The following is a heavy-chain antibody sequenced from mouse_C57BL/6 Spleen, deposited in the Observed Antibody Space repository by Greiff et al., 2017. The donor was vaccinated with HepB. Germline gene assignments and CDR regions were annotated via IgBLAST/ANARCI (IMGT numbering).Heavy chain of an antibody. CDR2: ISSGGSYT. V-gene: IGHV5-6*01. Sequence: EVQVVESGGDLVKPGGSLKLSCAASGFTFSSYGMSWVRQTPDKRLEWVATISSGGSYTYYPDRVKGRFTIVRDNAKNTLYLQMSSRNSEDPATFYSARLAGGYEYAVDYWGQGASVTVAS. CDR1: GFTFSSYG. CDR3: ARLAGGYEYAVDY. J-gene: IGHJ4*01. D-gene: IGHD2-2*01.